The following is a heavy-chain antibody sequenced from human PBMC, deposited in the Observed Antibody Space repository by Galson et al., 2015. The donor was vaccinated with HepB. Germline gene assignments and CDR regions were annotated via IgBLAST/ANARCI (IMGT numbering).Heavy chain of an antibody. Sequence: SLRLSCAASGFTFSSYAMSWVRQAPGKGLEWVSAISGSGGSTYYADSVKGRFTISRDNSKNTLYLQMNSLRAEDTAVYYCAKDHPGGYYDSSGYYYGWGQGTMVTVSS. J-gene: IGHJ3*01. V-gene: IGHV3-23*01. D-gene: IGHD3-22*01. CDR2: ISGSGGST. CDR1: GFTFSSYA. CDR3: AKDHPGGYYDSSGYYYG.